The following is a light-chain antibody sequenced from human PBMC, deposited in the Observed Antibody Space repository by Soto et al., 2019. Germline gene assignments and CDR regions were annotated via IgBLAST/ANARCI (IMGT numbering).Light chain of an antibody. CDR3: SLYAGSSTCV. V-gene: IGLV2-8*01. J-gene: IGLJ1*01. CDR1: SSDVGGYNF. Sequence: QSALTQPPSASGSPGQSVTISCTGTSSDVGGYNFVSWYQQHPGKAPKLIIYEVSQRPSGVPDRFSASKSGNTASLTVSGLQAEDEADYICSLYAGSSTCVFGTGTKLTVL. CDR2: EVS.